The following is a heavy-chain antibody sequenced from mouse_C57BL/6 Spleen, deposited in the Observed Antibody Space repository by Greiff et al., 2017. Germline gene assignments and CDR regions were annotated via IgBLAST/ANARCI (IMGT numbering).Heavy chain of an antibody. Sequence: QVQLQQSGAELVKPGASVKISCKASGYAFSSYWMNWVKQRPGKGLEWIGQIYPGDGDTNYNGKFKGKATLTADKSSSTAYMQLSSLTSEDSAVYFCARELGGGFYYFDYWGQGTTLTVSS. CDR1: GYAFSSYW. D-gene: IGHD4-1*01. V-gene: IGHV1-80*01. CDR3: ARELGGGFYYFDY. J-gene: IGHJ2*01. CDR2: IYPGDGDT.